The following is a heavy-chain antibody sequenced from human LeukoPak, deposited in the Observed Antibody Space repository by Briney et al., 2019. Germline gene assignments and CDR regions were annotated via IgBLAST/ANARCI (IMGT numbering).Heavy chain of an antibody. CDR2: ISYDGNSI. Sequence: PGGSLRLSCAASGFTFNNYPMHWVRQAPGKGLEWVAVISYDGNSIHFGDSVKGRFTISRDNSKNTLYLQMNSLRAEDTAVYYCATLHNYFGSGSYDYWGQGTLVTVSS. D-gene: IGHD3-10*01. J-gene: IGHJ4*02. V-gene: IGHV3-30-3*01. CDR3: ATLHNYFGSGSYDY. CDR1: GFTFNNYP.